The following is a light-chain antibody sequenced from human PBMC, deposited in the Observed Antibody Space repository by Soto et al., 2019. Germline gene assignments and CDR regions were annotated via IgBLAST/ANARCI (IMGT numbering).Light chain of an antibody. CDR2: GAS. CDR1: LSVSNNY. Sequence: ESVLTHSPGTLSLSPGERATLSCRASLSVSNNYLAWYQQKPGQAPRLLIYGASNRATGIADRFSGSGSGTDFTLTISRLEPEDSAVYYCQQYGSSPTWTFGQGTKVDIK. V-gene: IGKV3-20*01. CDR3: QQYGSSPTWT. J-gene: IGKJ1*01.